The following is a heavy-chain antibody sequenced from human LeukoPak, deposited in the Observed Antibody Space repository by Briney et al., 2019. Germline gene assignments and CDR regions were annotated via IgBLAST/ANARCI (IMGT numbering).Heavy chain of an antibody. CDR2: ISWNSGSI. D-gene: IGHD1-1*01. CDR3: ARDGYGFYYYYYGMDV. V-gene: IGHV3-9*01. CDR1: GFTFDDYA. Sequence: GGSLRLSCAASGFTFDDYAMHWVRQAPGKGLEWVSGISWNSGSIGYADSVKGRFTISRDNAKNSLYLQMNSLRAEDTALYYCARDGYGFYYYYYGMDVWGQGTTVTVSS. J-gene: IGHJ6*02.